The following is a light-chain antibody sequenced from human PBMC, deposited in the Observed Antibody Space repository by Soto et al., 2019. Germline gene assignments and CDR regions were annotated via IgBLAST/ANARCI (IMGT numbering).Light chain of an antibody. Sequence: SSELTQPPSVSVAPGMTARITCGGNNIGSKSVHWYPQQPGQARVLVIFSDSDRPSGIPERFSGSNSGNTATLTISRVEAGDEADYYCQVWYRSSDSPDVFGTGTKLTVL. CDR3: QVWYRSSDSPDV. V-gene: IGLV3-21*04. J-gene: IGLJ1*01. CDR2: SDS. CDR1: NIGSKS.